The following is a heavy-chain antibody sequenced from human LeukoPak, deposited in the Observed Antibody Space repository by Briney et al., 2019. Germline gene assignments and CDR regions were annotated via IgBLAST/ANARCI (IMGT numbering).Heavy chain of an antibody. CDR1: GGSVSSGSYY. V-gene: IGHV4-61*01. CDR2: IYYSGST. D-gene: IGHD6-13*01. Sequence: SETLSLTCTVSGGSVSSGSYYWGWIRQPPGKGLEWLGYIYYSGSTNYNPSLKSRVNISVDTSKNQFSLKLSSVTAADTAVYYCARDSGIAAAQYYYGMDVWGQGTTVTVSS. CDR3: ARDSGIAAAQYYYGMDV. J-gene: IGHJ6*02.